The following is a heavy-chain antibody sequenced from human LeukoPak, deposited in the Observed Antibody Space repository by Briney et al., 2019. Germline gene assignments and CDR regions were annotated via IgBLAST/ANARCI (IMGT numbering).Heavy chain of an antibody. CDR2: ISSSSSYI. Sequence: PGGSLRLSCAASGFTFTSEAISWVRQAPGEGLGWVSSISSSSSYIYYADSVKGRFTISRDNAKNSLYLQMNSLRAEDTAVYYCASTSGMDVWGQGTTVTVSS. V-gene: IGHV3-21*01. CDR1: GFTFTSEA. D-gene: IGHD1-26*01. CDR3: ASTSGMDV. J-gene: IGHJ6*02.